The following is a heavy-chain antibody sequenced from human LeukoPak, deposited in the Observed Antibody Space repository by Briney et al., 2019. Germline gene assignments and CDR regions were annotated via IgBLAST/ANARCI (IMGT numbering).Heavy chain of an antibody. CDR3: ARGAAYQLIFYWFDP. D-gene: IGHD2-2*01. CDR2: INHSGST. CDR1: GGSFSGYY. V-gene: IGHV4-34*01. Sequence: SETLSLTCAVYGGSFSGYYWSWIRQPPGKGLEWIGEINHSGSTNYNPSLKSRVTISVDTSKNQFSLKLSSVTAADTAVYYCARGAAYQLIFYWFDPWGQGTLVTVSS. J-gene: IGHJ5*02.